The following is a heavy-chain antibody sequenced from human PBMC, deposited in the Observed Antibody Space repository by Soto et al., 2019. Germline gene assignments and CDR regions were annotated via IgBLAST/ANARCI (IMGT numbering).Heavy chain of an antibody. CDR1: GGTFSSYA. D-gene: IGHD2-15*01. V-gene: IGHV1-69*01. CDR2: IIPIFGTA. CDR3: AGGYCSGGSCHGFRCDY. Sequence: QVQLVQSGAEVKKPGSSVKVSCKASGGTFSSYAISWVRQAPGQGLEWMGGIIPIFGTANYAQKFQGRVTITADESTSTAYMELSSLRSEDTAVYYCAGGYCSGGSCHGFRCDYWGQGTLVTVSS. J-gene: IGHJ4*02.